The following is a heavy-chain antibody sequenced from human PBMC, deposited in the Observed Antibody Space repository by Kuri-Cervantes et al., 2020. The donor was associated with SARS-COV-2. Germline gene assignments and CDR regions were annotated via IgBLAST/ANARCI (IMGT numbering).Heavy chain of an antibody. CDR3: ARLRRHNNGWFATGYYMDV. CDR1: GGSFSDNH. Sequence: SQTLSLTCAVYGGSFSDNHWTWVRQPPGKGLEWIGEINYSGTTNYNPSLKSRVTMSVDTSKNQFSLNLTSVTAADTAVYYCARLRRHNNGWFATGYYMDVWGEGTTVTVSS. D-gene: IGHD6-19*01. J-gene: IGHJ6*03. CDR2: INYSGTT. V-gene: IGHV4-34*01.